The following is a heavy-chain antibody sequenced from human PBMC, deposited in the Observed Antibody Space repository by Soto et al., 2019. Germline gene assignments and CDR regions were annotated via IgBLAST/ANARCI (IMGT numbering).Heavy chain of an antibody. J-gene: IGHJ4*02. CDR1: EGTSGNNG. Sequence: FMRLPCRAAEGTSGNNGRRRVRQNQEKGLEWVSAISATGGNTYYADSVKGRFTISRDNSKNTLYLQMNGLRAEDTAVYYCAKALVAVVVMGYFDYWGQGTLVTVSS. V-gene: IGHV3-23*01. D-gene: IGHD3-22*01. CDR3: AKALVAVVVMGYFDY. CDR2: ISATGGNT.